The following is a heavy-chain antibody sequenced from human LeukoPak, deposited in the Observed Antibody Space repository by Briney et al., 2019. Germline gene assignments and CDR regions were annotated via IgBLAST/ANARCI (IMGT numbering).Heavy chain of an antibody. CDR2: VYYSGGT. V-gene: IGHV4-59*11. CDR1: GGSLSGHK. D-gene: IGHD5-18*01. CDR3: ARVASDGYGFSYLDP. J-gene: IGHJ5*02. Sequence: PSETLSLTCIVSGGSLSGHKWTWIRQPPGKGLEWIGYVYYSGGTNYNPSVQSRVTISVDTSKNQFSLKLNSVTAADTAVYYCARVASDGYGFSYLDPWGQGTQVTVSS.